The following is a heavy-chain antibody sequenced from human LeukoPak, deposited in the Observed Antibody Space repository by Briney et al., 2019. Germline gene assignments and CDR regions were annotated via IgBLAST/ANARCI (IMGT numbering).Heavy chain of an antibody. Sequence: GESLKISCKGSGYSCTNYCISWVRQMPGKGLEWMGRIDPSDSYTNYSPSFQGHVTISADKSISTAYLQWSSLKASDTAMYYCARSIAAAGTRWASDYGGQGTLVTVSS. V-gene: IGHV5-10-1*01. CDR2: IDPSDSYT. CDR1: GYSCTNYC. J-gene: IGHJ4*02. D-gene: IGHD6-13*01. CDR3: ARSIAAAGTRWASDY.